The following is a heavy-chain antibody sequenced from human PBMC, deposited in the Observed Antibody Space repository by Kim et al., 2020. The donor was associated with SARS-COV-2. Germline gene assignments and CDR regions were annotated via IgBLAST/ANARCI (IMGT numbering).Heavy chain of an antibody. Sequence: GESLKISCKGSGYSFTSYWIGWVRQMPGKGLEWMGIIYPGDSDTRYSPSFQGQVTISADKSISTAYLQWSSLKASDTAMYYCARHYYGSGTLANWFDPWGQGTLVTVSS. CDR2: IYPGDSDT. CDR1: GYSFTSYW. D-gene: IGHD3-10*01. J-gene: IGHJ5*02. V-gene: IGHV5-51*01. CDR3: ARHYYGSGTLANWFDP.